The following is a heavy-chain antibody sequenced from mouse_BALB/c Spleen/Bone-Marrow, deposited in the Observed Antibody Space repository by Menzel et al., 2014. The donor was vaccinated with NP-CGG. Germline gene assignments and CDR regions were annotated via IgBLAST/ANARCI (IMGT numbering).Heavy chain of an antibody. J-gene: IGHJ3*01. V-gene: IGHV1S56*01. CDR2: IFPGDGST. CDR1: GYTFTSYD. Sequence: QVQLQQPGAELVKPGASVKLSCKASGYTFTSYDINWVRQRPEQGLEWIGWIFPGDGSTKYNEKFKGKAPLTTDKSSSTAYMQLSRLTSEDSAVYFCARRVYYDYDGGAWFAYWGQGTLVTVSA. CDR3: ARRVYYDYDGGAWFAY. D-gene: IGHD2-4*01.